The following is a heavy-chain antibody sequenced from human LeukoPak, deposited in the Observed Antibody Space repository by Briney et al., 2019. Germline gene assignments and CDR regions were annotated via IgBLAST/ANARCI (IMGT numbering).Heavy chain of an antibody. CDR2: IFTTGST. CDR3: ARGDSGSGWYGY. Sequence: PSETLSLTCSVSGGSINGGSYYWSWIRQPAGKPLEWIGHIFTTGSTSYNPSLRTRVTISEDSSKDQFSLKLSSVTAADTAVYYCARGDSGSGWYGYWGQGTLVTVSS. V-gene: IGHV4-61*09. J-gene: IGHJ4*02. CDR1: GGSINGGSYY. D-gene: IGHD6-19*01.